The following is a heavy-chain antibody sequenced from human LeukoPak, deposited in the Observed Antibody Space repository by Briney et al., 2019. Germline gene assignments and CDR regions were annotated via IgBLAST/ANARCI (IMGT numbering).Heavy chain of an antibody. J-gene: IGHJ4*02. V-gene: IGHV3-30*18. D-gene: IGHD3-9*01. Sequence: GGSLRLSCAASGFTFSGYGMHWVRQAPGKGLEWVAVISDDGNKKYYVDSVKGRFTISRDNPKNTLYLQMDSLTAEDTALYYCAKASRHYDRLTGYLPRHYFDFWGQGILVTVSS. CDR2: ISDDGNKK. CDR3: AKASRHYDRLTGYLPRHYFDF. CDR1: GFTFSGYG.